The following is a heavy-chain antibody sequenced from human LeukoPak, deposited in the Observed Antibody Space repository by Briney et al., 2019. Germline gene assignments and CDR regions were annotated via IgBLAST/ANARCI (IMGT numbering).Heavy chain of an antibody. CDR2: ISSSSSCI. Sequence: GGSLRLSCAASGFTFSSYSMNWVRQAPGKGLEWVSSISSSSSCIYYADSVKGRFTISRDNAKNSLYLQMNSLRAEDTAVYYCARSWELHAFDIWGQGTMVTVSS. CDR3: ARSWELHAFDI. V-gene: IGHV3-21*01. J-gene: IGHJ3*02. CDR1: GFTFSSYS. D-gene: IGHD1-26*01.